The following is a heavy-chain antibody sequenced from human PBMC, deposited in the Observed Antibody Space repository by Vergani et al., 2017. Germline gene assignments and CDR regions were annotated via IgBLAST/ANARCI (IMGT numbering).Heavy chain of an antibody. J-gene: IGHJ4*02. D-gene: IGHD6-13*01. CDR1: GFTFSSYG. Sequence: QVQLVESGGGVVQPGRSLRLSCAASGFTFSSYGMHWVRQAPGKGLEWVAVISYDGSNKYYADSVKGRFTISRDNSKNTLYLQMNSLRAEDTAVYYCAKXRAQVWYSSSWYDYWGQGTLVTVSS. CDR3: AKXRAQVWYSSSWYDY. V-gene: IGHV3-30*18. CDR2: ISYDGSNK.